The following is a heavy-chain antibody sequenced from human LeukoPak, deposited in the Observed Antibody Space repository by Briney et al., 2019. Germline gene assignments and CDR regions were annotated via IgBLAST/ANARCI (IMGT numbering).Heavy chain of an antibody. CDR3: AKLGATLFQH. CDR1: GFTFSSYA. J-gene: IGHJ1*01. D-gene: IGHD1-26*01. CDR2: ISYDGSNK. Sequence: GGSLRLSCAASGFTFSSYAMHWVRQAPGKGLEWVAVISYDGSNKYYADSVKGRFTISRDNSKNTLYLQMNSLRAEDTAVYYCAKLGATLFQHWGQGTLVTVSS. V-gene: IGHV3-30*04.